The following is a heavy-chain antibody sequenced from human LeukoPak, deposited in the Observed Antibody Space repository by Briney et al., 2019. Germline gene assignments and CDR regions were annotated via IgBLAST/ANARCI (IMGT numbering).Heavy chain of an antibody. Sequence: GGSLRLSCAASGFTFSNYGMTWVRQAPGKGLEWVSSISSSSSYIYYADSVKGRFTISRDNAKNSLYLQMNSLRAEDTAVYYCARARWGSYWYFDLWGRGTLVTVSS. J-gene: IGHJ2*01. CDR3: ARARWGSYWYFDL. CDR2: ISSSSSYI. CDR1: GFTFSNYG. D-gene: IGHD7-27*01. V-gene: IGHV3-21*01.